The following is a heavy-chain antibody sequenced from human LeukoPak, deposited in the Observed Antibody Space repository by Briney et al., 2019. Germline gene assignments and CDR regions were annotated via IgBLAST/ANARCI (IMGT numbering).Heavy chain of an antibody. Sequence: GALRLSCAASGFTFSSYWMSWVRQAPGKGLEWVSVIYSGGSTYYADSVKGRFTISRDNSKNTLYLQMNSLRAEDTAVYYCARVLAMVRGVIDYWGQGTLVTVSS. D-gene: IGHD3-10*01. CDR1: GFTFSSYW. J-gene: IGHJ4*02. CDR3: ARVLAMVRGVIDY. V-gene: IGHV3-66*01. CDR2: IYSGGST.